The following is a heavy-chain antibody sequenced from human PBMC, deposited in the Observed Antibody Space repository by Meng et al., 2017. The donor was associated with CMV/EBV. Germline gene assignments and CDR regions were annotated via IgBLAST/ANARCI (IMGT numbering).Heavy chain of an antibody. V-gene: IGHV3-23*01. CDR3: AKFDISVTRIFRRGGVDFDY. D-gene: IGHD2/OR15-2a*01. Sequence: GESLKISCAASGFTFSSYAMSWVRQAPGKGLEWVSAISGSGGSTYYADSVKGRFTISRDNSKNTLYPQMNSLRAEDTAVHYCAKFDISVTRIFRRGGVDFDYWGQGTLVTVSS. CDR1: GFTFSSYA. CDR2: ISGSGGST. J-gene: IGHJ4*02.